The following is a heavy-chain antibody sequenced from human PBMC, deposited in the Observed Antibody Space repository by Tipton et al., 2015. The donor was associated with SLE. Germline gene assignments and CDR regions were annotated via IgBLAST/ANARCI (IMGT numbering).Heavy chain of an antibody. Sequence: GLVKPSETLSLTCSVSGYSISSGFYWGLIRQPPGKGLEWIGTIHYAGGTYYNPSLRSRLTISVDTSENHFSLNLNSVTAADTAVYFCARQRGYYDGTPFPPWNFDLWGRGTQVTVSS. D-gene: IGHD3-16*01. CDR2: IHYAGGT. V-gene: IGHV4-38-2*02. CDR3: ARQRGYYDGTPFPPWNFDL. J-gene: IGHJ2*01. CDR1: GYSISSGFY.